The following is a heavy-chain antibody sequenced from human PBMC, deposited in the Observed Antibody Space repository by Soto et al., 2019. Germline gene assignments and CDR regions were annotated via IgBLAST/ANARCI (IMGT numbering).Heavy chain of an antibody. V-gene: IGHV3-64D*06. CDR1: VFTFSSYA. CDR3: VKSRGGNNFDFFD. Sequence: VGSLRLSCSSSVFTFSSYAMHCVRHAPGKGLEYVSGIRGNGDPPFYADSVKGRFIISRDNSKNTLFLQMSSLSADDTAVYYCVKSRGGNNFDFFDRAQGDLVTGCS. D-gene: IGHD5-12*01. CDR2: IRGNGDPP. J-gene: IGHJ4*02.